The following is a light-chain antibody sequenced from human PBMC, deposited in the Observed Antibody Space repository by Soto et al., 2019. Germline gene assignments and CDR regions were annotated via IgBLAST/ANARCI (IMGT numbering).Light chain of an antibody. J-gene: IGKJ4*02. Sequence: DIQMTQSPSSLSASVGDRVTITCQASQDIRNYLNWYQQKPGKAPKLLIYDAFNLETGVPSRFSGSGSGTYFIFTISSLQPEDSARYFCQQKDNLHLTFGGGTKVEIK. V-gene: IGKV1-33*01. CDR3: QQKDNLHLT. CDR1: QDIRNY. CDR2: DAF.